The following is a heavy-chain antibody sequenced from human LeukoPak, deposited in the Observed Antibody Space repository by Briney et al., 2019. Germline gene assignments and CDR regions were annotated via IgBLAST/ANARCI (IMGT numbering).Heavy chain of an antibody. CDR3: AREYSGYDGTQFDY. CDR2: IYYSGST. J-gene: IGHJ4*02. V-gene: IGHV4-59*01. CDR1: GGSFSGYY. D-gene: IGHD5-12*01. Sequence: SETLSLTCAVYGGSFSGYYWSWIRQPPGKGLEWIGYIYYSGSTNYNPSLKSRVTMSVDTSKNQFSLKLRSVTAADTAVYYCAREYSGYDGTQFDYWGQGTLVTVSS.